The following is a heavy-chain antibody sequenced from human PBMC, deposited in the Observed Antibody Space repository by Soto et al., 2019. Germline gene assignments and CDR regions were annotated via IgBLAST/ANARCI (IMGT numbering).Heavy chain of an antibody. J-gene: IGHJ4*02. Sequence: SETLSLTCAVSSDSISSGNWWSWVRQPAGKGLECIGEINHIGSTNYNPSLKSRITISVDKSKNQFSLRVNSVTPADTAVYYCARSRQTSGWYGVFDFWGQGTLVTVSS. CDR2: INHIGST. CDR3: ARSRQTSGWYGVFDF. CDR1: SDSISSGNW. V-gene: IGHV4-4*02. D-gene: IGHD6-19*01.